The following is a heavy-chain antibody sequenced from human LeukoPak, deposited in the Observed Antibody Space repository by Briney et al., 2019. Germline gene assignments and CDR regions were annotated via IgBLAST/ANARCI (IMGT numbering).Heavy chain of an antibody. CDR1: GMTFSLRW. CDR2: IKNDGRTT. D-gene: IGHD3-16*01. J-gene: IGHJ4*02. CDR3: TTGPSYGYEW. V-gene: IGHV3-74*01. Sequence: GGSLRLSSAASGMTFSLRWMHWVRQAPGKGLVWVSLIKNDGRTTIYADSVKGRFTISRDNGKSTLYLQMNSLRAEDTGIYYCTTGPSYGYEWWGQGTVVTVSS.